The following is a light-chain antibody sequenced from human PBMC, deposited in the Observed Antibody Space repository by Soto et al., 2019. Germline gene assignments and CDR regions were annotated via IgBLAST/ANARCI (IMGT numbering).Light chain of an antibody. Sequence: EIVLTQSPATLSLSPGERATLSCRASQSVGSYLAWYQQKPGQAPRLLIYDASNRATGIPARFSGSGSGTDFTLTISSLQPEDFATYYCQQLNSYPLTFGQGTRLE. V-gene: IGKV3-11*01. J-gene: IGKJ5*01. CDR1: QSVGSY. CDR2: DAS. CDR3: QQLNSYPLT.